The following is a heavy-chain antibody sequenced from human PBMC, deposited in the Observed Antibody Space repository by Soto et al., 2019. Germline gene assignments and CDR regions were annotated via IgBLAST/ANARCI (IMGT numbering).Heavy chain of an antibody. CDR1: GFPFRAYG. Sequence: GGSLRLSCAASGFPFRAYGMHRVRQAPGKGMEHVSSISLDGTNTYYGDSVKGRFTISRDNSKNTVYLQMGSLRAEDTAVYYCARGKVGISATCYTDYHFDDYGEGPMVTFAS. CDR2: ISLDGTNT. CDR3: ARGKVGISATCYTDYHFDD. J-gene: IGHJ4*02. V-gene: IGHV3-64*02. D-gene: IGHD2-2*01.